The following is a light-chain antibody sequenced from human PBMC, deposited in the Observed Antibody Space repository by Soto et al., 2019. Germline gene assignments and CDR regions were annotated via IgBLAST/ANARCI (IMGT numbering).Light chain of an antibody. CDR3: SSFTSRFTFNYV. Sequence: QSVLTQPASVSGSPGQSITISCTGTSSDVGAYNYVSWYQQHPGKAPKIIIYEVTNRPSGVSNRFSGSKSGNTASLTISSLQAEDDADYYCSSFTSRFTFNYVFGTGTKVTVL. V-gene: IGLV2-14*01. J-gene: IGLJ1*01. CDR2: EVT. CDR1: SSDVGAYNY.